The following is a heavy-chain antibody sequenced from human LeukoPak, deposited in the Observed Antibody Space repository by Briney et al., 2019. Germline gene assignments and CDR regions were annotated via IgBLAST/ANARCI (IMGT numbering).Heavy chain of an antibody. Sequence: SETLSLTCTVSGYSISNGYYWGWIRQPPGKGLEWVGSISHRGSTNYNPSLKSRVTISVDKSKNQFSLKLSSVTAADTAVYYCASRLGYCSGGSCYMYNWFDPWGQGTLVTVSS. CDR3: ASRLGYCSGGSCYMYNWFDP. J-gene: IGHJ5*02. CDR1: GYSISNGYY. CDR2: ISHRGST. D-gene: IGHD2-15*01. V-gene: IGHV4-38-2*02.